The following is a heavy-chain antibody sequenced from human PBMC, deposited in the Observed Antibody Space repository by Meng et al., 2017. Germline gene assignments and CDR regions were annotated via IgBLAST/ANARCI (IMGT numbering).Heavy chain of an antibody. CDR1: GGSVSSGGYS. J-gene: IGHJ4*02. CDR3: ARGYGGLDY. V-gene: IGHV4-30-2*01. D-gene: IGHD3-10*01. CDR2: IFHSGTT. Sequence: QVQLQESGSGLVKPSQTLSLTCAGSGGSVSSGGYSWNWIRQPPGKGLEWIGYIFHSGTTYYNPSLESRVTISIDTSKNQFSLKVTSATAADTAVYYCARGYGGLDYWGQGTLVTVSS.